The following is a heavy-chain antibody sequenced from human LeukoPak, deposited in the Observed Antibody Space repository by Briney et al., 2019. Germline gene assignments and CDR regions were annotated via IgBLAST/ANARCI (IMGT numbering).Heavy chain of an antibody. CDR1: GYTFTSYY. D-gene: IGHD3-22*01. CDR2: INPSGGST. V-gene: IGHV1-46*01. CDR3: AREGPYDSSGYYPFDV. Sequence: ASVKVSCKASGYTFTSYYMHWVRQAPGQGLAWMGIINPSGGSTSYAQKFQGRVTMTRDTSTSTVYMELSSLRSEDTAVYYCAREGPYDSSGYYPFDVWGKGTTVTVSS. J-gene: IGHJ6*04.